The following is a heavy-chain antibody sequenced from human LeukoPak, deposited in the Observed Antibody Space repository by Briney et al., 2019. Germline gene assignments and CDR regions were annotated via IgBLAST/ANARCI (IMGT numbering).Heavy chain of an antibody. CDR1: GYTFTNNY. V-gene: IGHV1-46*01. CDR2: IYPRDVST. CDR3: ARDQEGFDY. Sequence: ASVKVSCKASGYTFTNNYLHWVRQAPGQGLEWMGMIYPRDVSTSYAQNFQGSVTVNRDTSTTTVHMELRGVRSEDTAVYYCARDQEGFDYWGQGTVVTVSS. J-gene: IGHJ4*02.